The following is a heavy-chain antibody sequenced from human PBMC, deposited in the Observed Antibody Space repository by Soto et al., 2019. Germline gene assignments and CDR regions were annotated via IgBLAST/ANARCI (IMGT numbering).Heavy chain of an antibody. CDR2: ISYDGSNK. V-gene: IGHV3-30-3*01. D-gene: IGHD1-26*01. Sequence: PGGSLRLSCAASGFTFDDYAMHWVRQAPGKGLEWVAVISYDGSNKYYADSVKGRFTISRDNSKNTLYLQMNSLRAEDTAVYYCARDSSGSYYSFDYWGQGTLVTVSS. CDR3: ARDSSGSYYSFDY. CDR1: GFTFDDYA. J-gene: IGHJ4*02.